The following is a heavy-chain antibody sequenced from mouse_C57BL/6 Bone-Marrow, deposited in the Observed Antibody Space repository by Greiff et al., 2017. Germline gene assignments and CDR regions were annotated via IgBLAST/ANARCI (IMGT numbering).Heavy chain of an antibody. J-gene: IGHJ3*01. V-gene: IGHV1-61*01. CDR1: GFNIKNTY. CDR2: IYPSDSET. CDR3: ARYSWPFAY. Sequence: QVQLQQSVAELVRPGASVKLSCTASGFNIKNTYMHWVKQRPGQGLEWIGNIYPSDSETHYNQKFKDKATLTVDKSSSTAYMQLSSLTSEDSAVYYCARYSWPFAYWGQGTLVTVSA.